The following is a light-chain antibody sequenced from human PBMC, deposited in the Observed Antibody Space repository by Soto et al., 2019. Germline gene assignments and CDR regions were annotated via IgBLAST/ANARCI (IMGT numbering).Light chain of an antibody. Sequence: ELVCIRTPRTLSLSPGERATLPCRASQSVSSSRLAWYRQKPGQAPRLLIYGASSRATGIPDRFSGSGSGTDFTLTISSLQPEDFATYYCQQLNSYPITLGQGTRLEIK. J-gene: IGKJ5*01. V-gene: IGKV3-20*01. CDR3: QQLNSYPIT. CDR2: GAS. CDR1: QSVSSSR.